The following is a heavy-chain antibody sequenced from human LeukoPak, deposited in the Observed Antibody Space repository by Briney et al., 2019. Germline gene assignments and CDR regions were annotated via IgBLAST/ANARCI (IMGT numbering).Heavy chain of an antibody. J-gene: IGHJ6*03. CDR1: GGSISSYY. CDR3: ARLGGEWELPGRNKYYYYYMDV. V-gene: IGHV4-4*07. CDR2: IYTSGST. D-gene: IGHD1-26*01. Sequence: SETLSLTCTVSGGSISSYYWSWIRQPAGKGLDWIGRIYTSGSTNYNPSPKSRVTMSVDTSKNQFSLKLSPVTAADTAVYYCARLGGEWELPGRNKYYYYYMDVWGKGTTVTVSS.